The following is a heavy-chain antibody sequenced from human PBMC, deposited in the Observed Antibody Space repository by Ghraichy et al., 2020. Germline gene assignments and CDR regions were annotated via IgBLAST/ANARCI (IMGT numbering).Heavy chain of an antibody. J-gene: IGHJ4*02. Sequence: SQTLSLTCAISGDSVSSNSAAWNWIRQSPSRGLEWLGRTYYRYKWYNDYAVSVKSRITINPDTSKNQFSLQLNSVTPEDTAVYYCARDVAGGYYDSSGYPYYFDYWGQGTLVTVSS. CDR2: TYYRYKWYN. D-gene: IGHD3-22*01. CDR3: ARDVAGGYYDSSGYPYYFDY. V-gene: IGHV6-1*01. CDR1: GDSVSSNSAA.